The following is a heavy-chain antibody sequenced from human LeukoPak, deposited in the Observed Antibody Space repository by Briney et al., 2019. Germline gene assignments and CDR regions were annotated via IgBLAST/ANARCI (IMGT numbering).Heavy chain of an antibody. CDR2: INSDGSST. V-gene: IGHV3-74*01. CDR3: AKDRDLRFLEWLLSFDY. D-gene: IGHD3-3*01. CDR1: GFTFSSYW. J-gene: IGHJ4*02. Sequence: PGGSLRLSCAASGFTFSSYWMHWVRQAPGKGLVWVSRINSDGSSTSYADSVKGRFTISRDNAKNTLYLQMNSLRAEDTAVYYCAKDRDLRFLEWLLSFDYWGQGTLVTVSS.